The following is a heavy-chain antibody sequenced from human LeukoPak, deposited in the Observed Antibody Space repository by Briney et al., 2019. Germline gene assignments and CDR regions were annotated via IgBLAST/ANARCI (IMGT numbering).Heavy chain of an antibody. Sequence: SETLSLTCAVYGGSFSGYYWSWIRQPPGKGLEWIGEINHSGSTNYNPSLKSRVTISVDTSKNQFSLKLSSVTAADTAVYYCARELTRFWSGYYNYFDYWGQGTLDTVSS. CDR3: ARELTRFWSGYYNYFDY. D-gene: IGHD3-3*01. CDR1: GGSFSGYY. CDR2: INHSGST. V-gene: IGHV4-34*01. J-gene: IGHJ4*02.